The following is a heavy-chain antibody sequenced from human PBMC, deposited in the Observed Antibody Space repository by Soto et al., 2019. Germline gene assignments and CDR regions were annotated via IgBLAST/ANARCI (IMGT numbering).Heavy chain of an antibody. CDR2: IYHSGST. J-gene: IGHJ4*02. V-gene: IGHV4-4*02. CDR3: ARVDAPTIFGVVPPLYYFDY. D-gene: IGHD3-3*01. Sequence: PSETLSLTCAVSSGSISSSNWWSWVRQPPGKGMEWIGEIYHSGSTNYNPSLKSRVTISVDKSKNQFSLKLSSVTAADTAVYYCARVDAPTIFGVVPPLYYFDYWGQGTLVTVSS. CDR1: SGSISSSNW.